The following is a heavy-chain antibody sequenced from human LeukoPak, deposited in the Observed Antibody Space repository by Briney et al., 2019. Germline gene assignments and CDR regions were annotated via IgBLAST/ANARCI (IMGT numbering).Heavy chain of an antibody. Sequence: PGGSLRLSCAASGFTFRSYGMHWVRQAPGKGLEWVSFIRYDGSDKHYADSVKGRFTVSRDNSKNTLYLQKNSLRAEDTAVYYCAKDLSGSYTDFDSWGQGTLVTVSS. J-gene: IGHJ4*02. CDR2: IRYDGSDK. CDR3: AKDLSGSYTDFDS. V-gene: IGHV3-30*02. D-gene: IGHD1-26*01. CDR1: GFTFRSYG.